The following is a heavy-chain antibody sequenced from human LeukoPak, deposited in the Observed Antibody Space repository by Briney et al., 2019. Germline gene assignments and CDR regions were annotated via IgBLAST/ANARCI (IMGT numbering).Heavy chain of an antibody. J-gene: IGHJ6*02. V-gene: IGHV1-18*01. CDR1: GYTFTSYG. CDR3: ARVSYSSSPKHNYYYGMDV. D-gene: IGHD6-13*01. CDR2: ISAYNGNT. Sequence: ASVTVSCKASGYTFTSYGISWVRQAPGQGLEWMGWISAYNGNTNYAQKLQGRVTMTTDTSTSTAYMELRSLRSDDTTVYYCARVSYSSSPKHNYYYGMDVWDQGTTVTVSS.